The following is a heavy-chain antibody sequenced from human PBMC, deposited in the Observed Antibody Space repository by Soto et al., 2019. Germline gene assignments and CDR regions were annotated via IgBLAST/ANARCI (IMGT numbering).Heavy chain of an antibody. CDR2: RKEDGSEK. V-gene: IGHV3-7*01. J-gene: IGHJ6*03. CDR3: FLGHYMDA. Sequence: AQLVESGGGLVQPGGSLRLSCVGSGLTMREFWMSWVRQAPGKGLEWVANRKEDGSEKYYVDSVRGRFTITRDNAKNSLFLQMNSLRAEDTAVYYCFLGHYMDAWGKGATVTVSS. D-gene: IGHD3-16*01. CDR1: GLTMREFW.